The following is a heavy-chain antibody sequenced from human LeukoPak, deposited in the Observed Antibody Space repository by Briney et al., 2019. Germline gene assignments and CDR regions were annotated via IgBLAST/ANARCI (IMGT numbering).Heavy chain of an antibody. CDR1: GGSFSGYY. J-gene: IGHJ5*02. CDR2: INHSGST. D-gene: IGHD3-16*01. Sequence: PPETLSLTCAVYGGSFSGYYWSWIRQPPGKGLEWIGEINHSGSTNYNPSLKSRVTISVDTSKNQFSLKLSSVTAADTAVYYCARGPSLSLGYNWFDPWGQGTLVTVSS. V-gene: IGHV4-34*01. CDR3: ARGPSLSLGYNWFDP.